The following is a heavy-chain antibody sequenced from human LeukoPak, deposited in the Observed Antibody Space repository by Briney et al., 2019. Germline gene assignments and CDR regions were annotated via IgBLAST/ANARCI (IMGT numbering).Heavy chain of an antibody. V-gene: IGHV3-23*01. D-gene: IGHD3-9*01. Sequence: GGSLRLSCAASGFTFSSYAMTWVRQAPGKGLEWVTSISVNGGTTYYADSVKGRFTISRDSSKNTLYLQMNSLRAEDTAVYYCAKDRLYFGNDFGDYWGQGTLATVSS. J-gene: IGHJ4*02. CDR3: AKDRLYFGNDFGDY. CDR2: ISVNGGTT. CDR1: GFTFSSYA.